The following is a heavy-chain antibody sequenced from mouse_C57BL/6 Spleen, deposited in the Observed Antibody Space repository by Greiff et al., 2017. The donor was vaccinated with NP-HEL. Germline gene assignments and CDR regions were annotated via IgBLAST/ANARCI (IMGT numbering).Heavy chain of an antibody. CDR3: ARGGYYATDYFDY. CDR2: IYPSDSET. J-gene: IGHJ2*01. V-gene: IGHV1-61*01. Sequence: QVQLQQPGAELVRPGSSVKLSCKASGYTFTSYWMDWVKQRPGHGLEWIGNIYPSDSETHYNQKFKDKATLTVDKSSSTAYMQLSSLTSEDSAVYYCARGGYYATDYFDYWGQGTTLTVSS. D-gene: IGHD2-3*01. CDR1: GYTFTSYW.